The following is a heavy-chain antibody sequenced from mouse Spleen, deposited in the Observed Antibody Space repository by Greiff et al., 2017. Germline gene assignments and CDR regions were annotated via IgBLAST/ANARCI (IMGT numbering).Heavy chain of an antibody. CDR2: IWRGGST. J-gene: IGHJ1*01. D-gene: IGHD1-1*02. CDR3: AKNCGNYGYFDV. CDR1: GFSLTSYG. V-gene: IGHV2-5-1*01. Sequence: VQGVESGPSLVQPSQSLSITCTVSGFSLTSYGVHWVRQSPGKGLEWLGVIWRGGSTDYNAAFMSRLSITKDNSKSQVFFKMNSLQADDTAIYYCAKNCGNYGYFDVWGAGTKVTVSS.